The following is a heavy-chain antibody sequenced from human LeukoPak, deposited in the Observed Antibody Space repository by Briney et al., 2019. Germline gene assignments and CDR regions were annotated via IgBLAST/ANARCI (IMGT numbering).Heavy chain of an antibody. J-gene: IGHJ4*02. V-gene: IGHV4-59*01. Sequence: SETLSLTCTVSGGSISPYYWSWIRQPPGKGLEWIGYIYYSGSTNYNPSLKSRVTISVDTSKNQFSLKLTSVTAADTAVYYCARDVRGYSYGSFDYWGQGTLVTVSS. D-gene: IGHD5-18*01. CDR3: ARDVRGYSYGSFDY. CDR2: IYYSGST. CDR1: GGSISPYY.